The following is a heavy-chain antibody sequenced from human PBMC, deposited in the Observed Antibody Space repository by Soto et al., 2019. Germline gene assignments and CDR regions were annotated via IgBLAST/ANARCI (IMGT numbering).Heavy chain of an antibody. V-gene: IGHV3-23*01. CDR3: AKDTQVLLWFGEPYNWFDP. CDR1: GFTFSSYA. D-gene: IGHD3-10*01. J-gene: IGHJ5*02. CDR2: ISGSGGST. Sequence: GGSLRLSCAASGFTFSSYAMSWVRQAPGKGLEWVSAISGSGGSTYYADSVKGRFTISRDNSKNTLYLQMNSLRAEDTAVYYCAKDTQVLLWFGEPYNWFDPWGQGTLVTVSS.